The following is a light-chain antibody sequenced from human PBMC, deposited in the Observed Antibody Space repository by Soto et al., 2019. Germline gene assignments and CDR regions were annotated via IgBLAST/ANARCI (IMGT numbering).Light chain of an antibody. J-gene: IGKJ4*01. V-gene: IGKV3-20*01. CDR3: QQFGRSVT. CDR2: DAS. Sequence: EIVLTQSPTTLSLSPGEGATLSCRASQRLLSSYLVWYQQRPGQAPRLLIYDASTRAPGIPDRFSGSGSGTDFIITISRVEPEDFSVYYCQQFGRSVTFGGGTKVEI. CDR1: QRLLSSY.